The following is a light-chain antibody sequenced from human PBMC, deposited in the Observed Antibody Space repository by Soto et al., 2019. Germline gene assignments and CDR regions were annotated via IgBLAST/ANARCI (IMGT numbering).Light chain of an antibody. CDR1: QSISSW. CDR2: KAS. Sequence: DITMTLSPSTLSASVGDRVTITCRASQSISSWLAWYQQKPGKAPKLLIYKASSLESGVPSRFSGSGSGTEFTLTISSLQPDDFATYYCQQYNSYSWTFAQGTKVDI. CDR3: QQYNSYSWT. V-gene: IGKV1-5*03. J-gene: IGKJ1*01.